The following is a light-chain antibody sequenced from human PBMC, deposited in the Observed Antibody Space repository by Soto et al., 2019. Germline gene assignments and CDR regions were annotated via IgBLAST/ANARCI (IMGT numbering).Light chain of an antibody. V-gene: IGKV1-33*01. J-gene: IGKJ4*01. Sequence: DIQMTQSPSTLSSFVGDRVTITCQASQDITNSLNWYQQKTGKAPKFLISDASNLETGVPSRFSGSGSGTDFTLTISSLQPEDFATYYCLQDYNYPRTFGGGTKVDI. CDR2: DAS. CDR1: QDITNS. CDR3: LQDYNYPRT.